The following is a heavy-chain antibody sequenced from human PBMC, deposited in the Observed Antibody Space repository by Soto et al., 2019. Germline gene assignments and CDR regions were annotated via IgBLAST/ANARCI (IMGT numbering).Heavy chain of an antibody. V-gene: IGHV4-34*01. J-gene: IGHJ5*02. CDR2: INHSGST. D-gene: IGHD6-13*01. CDR1: GGSFSGYY. CDR3: ARGFGSWYGWFDP. Sequence: QVQLQQWGAGLLKPSETLSLTCAVYGGSFSGYYWSWIRQPPGKGLEWIGEINHSGSTNYNPSLKSRVTRSVDTSKTQCSLKLSSVTAADTAVYYCARGFGSWYGWFDPWGQGTLVTVSS.